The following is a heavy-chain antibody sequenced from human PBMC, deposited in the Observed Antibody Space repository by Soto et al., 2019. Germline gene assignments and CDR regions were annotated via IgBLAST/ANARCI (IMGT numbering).Heavy chain of an antibody. CDR2: IIPIFGTA. V-gene: IGHV1-69*12. D-gene: IGHD3-22*01. CDR3: ARDLDYYDCSGSRSTARNNY. CDR1: GGTFSSYA. Sequence: QVQLVQSGAEVKKPGSSVKVSCKASGGTFSSYAISWVRQAPGQGLEWMGGIIPIFGTANYAQKFQGRVTITADEATSTGYVELSSLRSEDTAVYYCARDLDYYDCSGSRSTARNNYWGQGTLVTVSS. J-gene: IGHJ4*02.